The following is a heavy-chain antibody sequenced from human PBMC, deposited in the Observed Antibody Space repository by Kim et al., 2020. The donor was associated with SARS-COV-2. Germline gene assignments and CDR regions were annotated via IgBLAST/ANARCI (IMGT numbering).Heavy chain of an antibody. V-gene: IGHV3-74*01. J-gene: IGHJ5*02. CDR3: ARGSFQQGFDP. CDR2: IKSDGSDT. CDR1: GFTFSSYW. D-gene: IGHD6-13*01. Sequence: LRLSCEASGFTFSSYWMNWVRQGPGKGLVWVSRIKSDGSDTHYADSVKGRFTISRDNAKNTLHLQLNSLGVEDTAIYYCARGSFQQGFDPWGQGTLVTVSS.